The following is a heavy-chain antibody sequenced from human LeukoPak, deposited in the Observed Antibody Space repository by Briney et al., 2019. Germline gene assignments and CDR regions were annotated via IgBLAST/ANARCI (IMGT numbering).Heavy chain of an antibody. CDR2: ISAYNGNT. CDR1: GYTFTGYY. CDR3: ARDAGYSSDAFDI. V-gene: IGHV1-18*04. D-gene: IGHD6-13*01. Sequence: ASVKVSCKASGYTFTGYYMHWVRQAPGQGLEWMGWISAYNGNTNYAQKLQGRVTMTTDTSTSTAYMELRSLRSDDTAVYYCARDAGYSSDAFDIWGQGTMVTVSS. J-gene: IGHJ3*02.